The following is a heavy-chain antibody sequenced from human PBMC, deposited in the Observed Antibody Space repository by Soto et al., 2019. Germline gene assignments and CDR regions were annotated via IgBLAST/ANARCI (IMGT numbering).Heavy chain of an antibody. CDR3: ARVAEGGRSVSWFDP. D-gene: IGHD3-16*01. J-gene: IGHJ5*02. CDR2: IYSSGTT. V-gene: IGHV4-59*01. Sequence: SETLSLTCTVSGGCISNYYWSWIRQPPGKGLEWIGYIYSSGTTNYNPSLKSRVTISVDTSKKQFSLKLTSVTAADTAVYYCARVAEGGRSVSWFDPSCPGPLVTVSS. CDR1: GGCISNYY.